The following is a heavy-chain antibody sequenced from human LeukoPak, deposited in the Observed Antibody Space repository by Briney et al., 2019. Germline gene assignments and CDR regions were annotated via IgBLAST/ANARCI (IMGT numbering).Heavy chain of an antibody. D-gene: IGHD1-14*01. Sequence: GGSLRLSCAATGFSFSSYYVNWVRRAPGKGLEWVSCISSSSTYIYYADSVRGRFAISRDNAENSLYLQMNSLRAEDTAVYNCVRENHGSFDYWGQGSLVTVSS. CDR3: VRENHGSFDY. V-gene: IGHV3-21*01. J-gene: IGHJ4*02. CDR1: GFSFSSYY. CDR2: ISSSSTYI.